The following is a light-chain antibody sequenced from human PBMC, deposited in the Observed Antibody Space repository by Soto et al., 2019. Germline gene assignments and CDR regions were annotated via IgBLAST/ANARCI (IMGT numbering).Light chain of an antibody. Sequence: QSVLTQPPSASGTPGQTVTISCSGSSSNIGSNTVNWYQHLPGTAPKLLIYDNDQRPSGVPDRFSGSKSGTSASLAISGLQSEDEADYYCASWDVSLNGVWVFGGGTQLTVL. J-gene: IGLJ3*02. CDR3: ASWDVSLNGVWV. V-gene: IGLV1-44*01. CDR1: SSNIGSNT. CDR2: DND.